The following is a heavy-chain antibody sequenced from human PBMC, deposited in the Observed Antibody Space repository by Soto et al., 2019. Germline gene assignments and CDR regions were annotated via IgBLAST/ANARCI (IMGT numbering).Heavy chain of an antibody. CDR3: SRSSNIAVAGTGFDY. Sequence: QVQLQESGPGLVKASETLSLTCTVSGGSVSSYYWTWIRQPPEKGLEWIGYMSNSGTTNYNPSLKSRVTISVDTSKNRFSLNLNSVTAADTAVYYCSRSSNIAVAGTGFDYWGQGTLVTVSS. D-gene: IGHD6-19*01. V-gene: IGHV4-59*08. CDR1: GGSVSSYY. J-gene: IGHJ4*02. CDR2: MSNSGTT.